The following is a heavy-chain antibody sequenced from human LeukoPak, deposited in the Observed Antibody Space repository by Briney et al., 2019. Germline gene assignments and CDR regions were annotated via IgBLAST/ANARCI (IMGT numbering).Heavy chain of an antibody. J-gene: IGHJ4*02. V-gene: IGHV3-23*01. CDR3: AKEGQERGTGDY. Sequence: QSGRSLRLSCAASGFTFDDYAMSWVRQAPGKGLEWVSAISGSGGSTYYADSVKGRFTISRDNSKNTLYLQMNSLRAEDTAVYYCAKEGQERGTGDYWGQGTLVTVSS. D-gene: IGHD3-10*01. CDR2: ISGSGGST. CDR1: GFTFDDYA.